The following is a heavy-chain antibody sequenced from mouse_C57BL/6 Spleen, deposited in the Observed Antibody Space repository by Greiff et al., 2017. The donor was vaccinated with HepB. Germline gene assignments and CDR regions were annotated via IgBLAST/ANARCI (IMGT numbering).Heavy chain of an antibody. J-gene: IGHJ3*01. CDR1: GYTFTNYW. CDR3: ARSGGYDWFAY. V-gene: IGHV1-63*01. CDR2: IYPGGGYT. Sequence: VKLMESGAELVRPGTSVKMSCKASGYTFTNYWIGWAKQRPGHGLEWIGDIYPGGGYTNYNEKFKGKATLTADKSSSTAYMQFSSLTSEDSAIYYCARSGGYDWFAYWGQGTLVTVSA. D-gene: IGHD2-2*01.